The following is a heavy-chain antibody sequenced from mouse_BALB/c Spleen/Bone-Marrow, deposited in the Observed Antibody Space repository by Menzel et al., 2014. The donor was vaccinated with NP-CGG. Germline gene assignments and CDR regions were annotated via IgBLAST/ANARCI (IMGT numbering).Heavy chain of an antibody. D-gene: IGHD1-2*01. CDR2: IFPGDSTT. CDR1: GNTFTSYD. Sequence: VQLQQSGVELVKPGASVKLSCKASGNTFTSYDINWVRQRPEQGLEWIGWIFPGDSTTKYNEKFKGKATLTTDKSSSTVHMQLSRLTSEDSAVYFCVRSRLRDWYFDVWGAGTTGTIS. J-gene: IGHJ1*01. V-gene: IGHV1-85*01. CDR3: VRSRLRDWYFDV.